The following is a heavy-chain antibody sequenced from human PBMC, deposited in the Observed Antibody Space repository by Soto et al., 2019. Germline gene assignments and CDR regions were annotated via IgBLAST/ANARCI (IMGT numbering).Heavy chain of an antibody. CDR2: INAGNGNT. V-gene: IGHV1-3*01. D-gene: IGHD2-2*02. Sequence: ASVKVSCKASGYTFTSYAMHWVRQAPGQRREWMGWINAGNGNTKYSQKFQGRVTITRDTSASTAYMELSSLRSEDTAVYYCAKSATVPAAIAYWGQGTLVTVSS. CDR3: AKSATVPAAIAY. CDR1: GYTFTSYA. J-gene: IGHJ4*02.